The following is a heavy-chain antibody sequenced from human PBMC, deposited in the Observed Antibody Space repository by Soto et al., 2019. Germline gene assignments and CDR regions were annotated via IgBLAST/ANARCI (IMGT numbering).Heavy chain of an antibody. CDR2: ISYDGSKK. D-gene: IGHD5-12*01. V-gene: IGHV3-30-3*01. J-gene: IGHJ6*02. Sequence: QVQLVESGGGVVQPGRSLRLSCAASGFTFSSYAMHWVRQAPGKGLEWVAVISYDGSKKYYADSVKGRFTISRDNSKNTVYLQMNSLRAEDTAAYDCARHKVDKTDYYYGMDVWGQGTTVTVSS. CDR1: GFTFSSYA. CDR3: ARHKVDKTDYYYGMDV.